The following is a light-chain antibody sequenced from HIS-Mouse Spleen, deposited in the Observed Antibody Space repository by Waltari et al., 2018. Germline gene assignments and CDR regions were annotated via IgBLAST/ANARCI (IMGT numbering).Light chain of an antibody. V-gene: IGLV1-40*01. CDR2: VHR. J-gene: IGLJ3*02. Sequence: QSVLTQPPSVSGAPGQRVTISCTGSSSNIGAGYDVHWYQQLPGTAPKPLTYVHRSPPAVGTGRFSGSTAGTSASLAITGLQAEDEADYYCQSYDSSLSGSKWVFGGGTKLTVL. CDR3: QSYDSSLSGSKWV. CDR1: SSNIGAGYD.